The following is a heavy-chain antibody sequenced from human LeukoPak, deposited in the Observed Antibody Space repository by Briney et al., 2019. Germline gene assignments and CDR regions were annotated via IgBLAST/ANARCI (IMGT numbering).Heavy chain of an antibody. D-gene: IGHD6-19*01. CDR2: ISYDGDNK. CDR1: GFTFSSYG. CDR3: AKDRRGSGWYNYFDY. V-gene: IGHV3-30*18. J-gene: IGHJ4*02. Sequence: GGSLRLSCAASGFTFSSYGMHWVRQAPGKGLEWVAVISYDGDNKYYADSVKGRFTISRDNSKNTLYLQMNSLRAEDTAVYYCAKDRRGSGWYNYFDYWGQRTLVTVSS.